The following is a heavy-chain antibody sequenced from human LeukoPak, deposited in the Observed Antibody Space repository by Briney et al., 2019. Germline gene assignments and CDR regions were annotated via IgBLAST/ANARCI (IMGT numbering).Heavy chain of an antibody. D-gene: IGHD6-19*01. Sequence: GGSLRLSCAGSGFTFHDYTMHWVRQPLGKGLEWVSLIRWDGGEIHYADSLKGRFTISRDNSKNSLFLQMNSLGIEDTALYYCAKATSSGWGYAFDVWGRGTMVTVSA. J-gene: IGHJ3*01. CDR3: AKATSSGWGYAFDV. CDR1: GFTFHDYT. CDR2: IRWDGGEI. V-gene: IGHV3-43*01.